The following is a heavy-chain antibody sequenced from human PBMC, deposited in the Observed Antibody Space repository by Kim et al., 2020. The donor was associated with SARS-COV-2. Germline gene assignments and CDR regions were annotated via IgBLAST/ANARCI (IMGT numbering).Heavy chain of an antibody. V-gene: IGHV4-34*01. J-gene: IGHJ4*02. CDR1: GGSFSGYY. Sequence: SETLSLTCAVYGGSFSGYYWSWIRQPPGKGLEWIGEINHSGSTNYNPSLKSRVTISVDTSKNQFSLKLSSVTAADTAVYYCARGSSDYWGQGTLVTVSS. CDR2: INHSGST. CDR3: ARGSSDY.